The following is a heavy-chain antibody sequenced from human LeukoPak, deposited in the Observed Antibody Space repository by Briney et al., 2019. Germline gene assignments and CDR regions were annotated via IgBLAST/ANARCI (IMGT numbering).Heavy chain of an antibody. V-gene: IGHV4-59*01. Sequence: PSETLSLTCTVSGGSISSYYWSWIRQPPGKGLEWIGYIYYSGSTNYNPFLRSRVTISVDTSKNQFSLKLSSVTAADTAVYYCARRGRTLYYFDYWGQGTLVTVSS. CDR3: ARRGRTLYYFDY. J-gene: IGHJ4*02. D-gene: IGHD2-2*01. CDR1: GGSISSYY. CDR2: IYYSGST.